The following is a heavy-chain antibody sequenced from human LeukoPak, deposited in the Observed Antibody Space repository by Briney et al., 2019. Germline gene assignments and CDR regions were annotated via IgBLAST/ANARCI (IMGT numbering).Heavy chain of an antibody. D-gene: IGHD2-15*01. J-gene: IGHJ5*02. CDR1: GYTLTELS. CDR3: ATERYCSGGSCYSANWFDP. CDR2: FDPEDGET. V-gene: IGHV1-24*01. Sequence: ASVKVSCKVSGYTLTELSMHWVRQAPGKGLEWMGGFDPEDGETIYAQKFQGRVTMTEDTPTDTAYMELSSLRSEDTVVYYCATERYCSGGSCYSANWFDPWGQGTLVTVSS.